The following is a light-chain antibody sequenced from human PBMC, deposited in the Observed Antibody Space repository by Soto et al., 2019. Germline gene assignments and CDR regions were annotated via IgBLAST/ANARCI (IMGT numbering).Light chain of an antibody. Sequence: IVMTQSPATLSVSPGERATLSCRASQNIYSNIAWYQQRPGQAPRLLIYRASTRATCVPARFSGSGSGTEFTLTISSLQSEDFTVYSCLQYHNLWAFGQGTKLEIK. CDR3: LQYHNLWA. CDR1: QNIYSN. CDR2: RAS. J-gene: IGKJ1*01. V-gene: IGKV3-15*01.